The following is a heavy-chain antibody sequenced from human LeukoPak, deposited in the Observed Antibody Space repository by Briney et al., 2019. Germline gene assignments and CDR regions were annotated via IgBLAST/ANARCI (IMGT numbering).Heavy chain of an antibody. V-gene: IGHV3-7*01. Sequence: GGSLRLSCAASGFTFSSYWMSWVRQAPGKGLEWVANIKQDGSAKYYVDSVKGRFTISRDNAKNSLYLQMNSLRAEDTAVYYCAREGYDSSGYYPTDYWGQGTLVTVSS. J-gene: IGHJ4*02. CDR3: AREGYDSSGYYPTDY. CDR1: GFTFSSYW. D-gene: IGHD3-22*01. CDR2: IKQDGSAK.